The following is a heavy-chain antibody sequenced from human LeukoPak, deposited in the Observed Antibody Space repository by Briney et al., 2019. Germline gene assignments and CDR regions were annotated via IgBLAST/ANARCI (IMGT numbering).Heavy chain of an antibody. Sequence: GGSLRLSCAVSAFTVSSNYVSWVRQAPGKGLEWVSVIYGGGSTNYADSVKGRFTISIDTSKNTLYLQMNSLRAEDTAVYYCARDHSGSYQRAFDIWGQGTMVTVSS. CDR3: ARDHSGSYQRAFDI. CDR2: IYGGGST. V-gene: IGHV3-66*02. CDR1: AFTVSSNY. D-gene: IGHD1-26*01. J-gene: IGHJ3*02.